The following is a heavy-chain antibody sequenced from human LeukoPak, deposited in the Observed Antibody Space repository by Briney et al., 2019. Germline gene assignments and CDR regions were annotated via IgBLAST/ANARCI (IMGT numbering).Heavy chain of an antibody. D-gene: IGHD1-14*01. J-gene: IGHJ4*02. Sequence: GGSLRLSCAASGFTFSSYSMNWVRQAPGKGLEWVSSISSSSSYIYYADSVKGRFTISRDNAKNSLYLQMNNLRAEDTAVYYCARDLWSNRSYWGQGTLVTVSS. CDR2: ISSSSSYI. V-gene: IGHV3-21*01. CDR1: GFTFSSYS. CDR3: ARDLWSNRSY.